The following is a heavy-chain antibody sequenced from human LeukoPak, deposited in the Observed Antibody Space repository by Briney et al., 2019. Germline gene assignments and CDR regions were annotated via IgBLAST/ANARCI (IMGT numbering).Heavy chain of an antibody. CDR1: GGSISNYY. V-gene: IGHV4-59*05. CDR2: IYYSGST. CDR3: ARHHGVVTATYNWFDP. Sequence: SETLSLTCTVSGGSISNYYWSWIRQPPGKGLEWIGSIYYSGSTYYNPSLKSRVTISVDTSKNQFSLKLSSVTAADTAVYYRARHHGVVTATYNWFDPWGQGTLVTVSS. D-gene: IGHD2-21*02. J-gene: IGHJ5*02.